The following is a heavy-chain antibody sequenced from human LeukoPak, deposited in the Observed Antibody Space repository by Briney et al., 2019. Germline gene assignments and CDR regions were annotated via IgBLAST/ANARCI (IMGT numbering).Heavy chain of an antibody. J-gene: IGHJ4*02. CDR2: ISGSGGST. D-gene: IGHD6-6*01. Sequence: GGSLRLSCAASGFTFSSYAMSWFGQAPGKGREWVSAISGSGGSTYYAASVKGRFTISRDNPKNTLYLQMTSLRAEDTAVYYCAKGKYSSSSWFVDCWDQGTLVTVSS. CDR3: AKGKYSSSSWFVDC. V-gene: IGHV3-23*01. CDR1: GFTFSSYA.